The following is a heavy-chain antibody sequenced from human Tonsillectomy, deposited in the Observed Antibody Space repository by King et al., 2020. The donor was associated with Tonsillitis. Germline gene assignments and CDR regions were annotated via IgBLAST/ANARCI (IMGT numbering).Heavy chain of an antibody. J-gene: IGHJ6*02. CDR2: ISTYNGNT. CDR1: NYTFTNYG. D-gene: IGHD4-23*01. Sequence: QLVQSGAEVKKPGTSVKVSCRASNYTFTNYGISWVRQAPGQGLEWMGWISTYNGNTNYAQNLQGRVTMTTDTSTSTAYMELRSLRSDDTAVYYCARQDYGGDVDYYYYAMDVWGQGTTVTVSS. CDR3: ARQDYGGDVDYYYYAMDV. V-gene: IGHV1-18*01.